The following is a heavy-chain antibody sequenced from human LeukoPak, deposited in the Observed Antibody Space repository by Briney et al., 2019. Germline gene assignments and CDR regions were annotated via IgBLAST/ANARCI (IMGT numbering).Heavy chain of an antibody. CDR2: INPSGGST. CDR3: ARTPYYDILTGYAVQRYSYYMDV. V-gene: IGHV1-46*01. D-gene: IGHD3-9*01. CDR1: GYTFTSYY. Sequence: ASGKVSCTASGYTFTSYYMHWVRQAPGQGLEWMGIINPSGGSTSYAQKFQGRVTMTRDMSTSTVYMELSSLRSEDTAVYYCARTPYYDILTGYAVQRYSYYMDVWGKGTTVTVSS. J-gene: IGHJ6*03.